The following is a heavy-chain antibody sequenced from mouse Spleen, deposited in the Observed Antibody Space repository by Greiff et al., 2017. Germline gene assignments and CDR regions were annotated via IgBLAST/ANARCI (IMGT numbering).Heavy chain of an antibody. J-gene: IGHJ1*03. CDR3: ARGDYGSSPLWYFDV. CDR2: INPYNGDT. CDR1: GYSFTGYF. Sequence: EVKLMESGPELVKPGDSVKISCKASGYSFTGYFMNWVMQSHGKSLEWIGRINPYNGDTFYNQKFKGKATLTVDKSSSTAHMELRSLTSEDSAVYYCARGDYGSSPLWYFDVWGTGTTVTVSS. D-gene: IGHD1-1*01. V-gene: IGHV1-20*01.